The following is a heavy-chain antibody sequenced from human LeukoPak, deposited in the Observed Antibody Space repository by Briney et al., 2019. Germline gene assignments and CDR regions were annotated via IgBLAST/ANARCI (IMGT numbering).Heavy chain of an antibody. V-gene: IGHV1-2*02. D-gene: IGHD3-10*01. Sequence: ASVRLSCKASGYTFTGYYMHWVRQAPGQGLEWMGWINLNSGGTNYAQKFQGRVTMTRDTSISTAYMELSRLRSDDTAVYYCARQLGTMVRGVLDYWGQGTLVTVSS. CDR3: ARQLGTMVRGVLDY. J-gene: IGHJ4*02. CDR1: GYTFTGYY. CDR2: INLNSGGT.